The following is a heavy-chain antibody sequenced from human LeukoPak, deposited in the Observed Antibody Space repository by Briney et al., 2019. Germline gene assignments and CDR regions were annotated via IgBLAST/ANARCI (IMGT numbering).Heavy chain of an antibody. J-gene: IGHJ4*02. CDR2: INHSGST. CDR1: GGSFSGYY. V-gene: IGHV4-34*01. CDR3: ARLPYDYVWGSGAYYSDY. D-gene: IGHD3-16*01. Sequence: SETLSLTCAVYGGSFSGYYWSWIRQPPGKGLEWIGEINHSGSTNYNPSLKSRVTISVDTSKNQFSLKLSSVTAADTAVYYCARLPYDYVWGSGAYYSDYWGQGTLVTVSS.